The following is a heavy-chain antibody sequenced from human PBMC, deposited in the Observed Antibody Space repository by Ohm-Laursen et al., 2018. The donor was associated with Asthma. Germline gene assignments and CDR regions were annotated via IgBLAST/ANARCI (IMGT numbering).Heavy chain of an antibody. J-gene: IGHJ6*02. CDR3: ARDLPRGMDV. CDR2: IYHSVST. Sequence: SQTLSLTCAVSGGSIGSDDYYWSWIRQPPGKGLEWIGYIYHSVSTYYSPSLKSRVAISGDTSKNQFSRKLSSVTAADTAVYYCARDLPRGMDVWGQGTTVTVSS. CDR1: GGSIGSDDYY. V-gene: IGHV4-30-4*01.